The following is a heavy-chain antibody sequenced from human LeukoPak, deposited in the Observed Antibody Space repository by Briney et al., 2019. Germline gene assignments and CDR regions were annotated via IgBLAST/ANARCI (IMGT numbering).Heavy chain of an antibody. CDR1: GDSISNYY. D-gene: IGHD3-10*01. CDR2: IYTSGST. CDR3: ARVSLVRGAPDYYFDY. V-gene: IGHV4-4*07. J-gene: IGHJ4*02. Sequence: SETLSLTCTVSGDSISNYYWSWIRQPAGKGLEWIGRIYTSGSTNYNPSLKSRVTMSVDTSKNQFSLKLSSVTAAGTAVYYCARVSLVRGAPDYYFDYWGQGTLVTVSS.